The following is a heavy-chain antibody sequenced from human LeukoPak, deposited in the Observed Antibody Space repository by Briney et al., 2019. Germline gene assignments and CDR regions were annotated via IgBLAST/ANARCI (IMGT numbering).Heavy chain of an antibody. J-gene: IGHJ4*02. D-gene: IGHD3-10*01. CDR1: GGSISSGSYY. Sequence: SETLSLTCTVSGGSISSGSYYWGWIRQPPGKGLEWIGSIYYSGSTYYNPSLKSRATISVDTSKNQFSLNLNSVTAADTAVYYCARRGDGFDYWGQGTLVTVSS. V-gene: IGHV4-39*01. CDR2: IYYSGST. CDR3: ARRGDGFDY.